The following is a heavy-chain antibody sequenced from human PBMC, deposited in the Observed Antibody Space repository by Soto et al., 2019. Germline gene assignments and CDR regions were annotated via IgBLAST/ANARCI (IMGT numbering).Heavy chain of an antibody. CDR3: TRGPVEVSGADFDY. CDR2: IKEDGTEI. Sequence: GGSLRLSCAASGFTFSSCWMIWVRHAPGKGPEWPPNIKEDGTEIKYADSVKGRFTISRDNAMSSLYLQINNLRPEHTAVYYCTRGPVEVSGADFDYWGQGNLVTVSS. J-gene: IGHJ4*02. CDR1: GFTFSSCW. D-gene: IGHD6-19*01. V-gene: IGHV3-7*01.